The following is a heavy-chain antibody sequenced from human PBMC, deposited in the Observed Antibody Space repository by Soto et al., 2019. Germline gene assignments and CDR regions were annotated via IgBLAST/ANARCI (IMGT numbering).Heavy chain of an antibody. Sequence: SETLSLTCAVYGGSFSGYYWSWIRQPPGKGLEWIGEINHSGSTNYNPSLKSRVTISVDTSKNQFSLKLSSVTAADTAVYYCARERPYDFWSGYPYYYYYGMDVWGQGTTVTGSS. CDR1: GGSFSGYY. CDR3: ARERPYDFWSGYPYYYYYGMDV. CDR2: INHSGST. J-gene: IGHJ6*02. D-gene: IGHD3-3*01. V-gene: IGHV4-34*01.